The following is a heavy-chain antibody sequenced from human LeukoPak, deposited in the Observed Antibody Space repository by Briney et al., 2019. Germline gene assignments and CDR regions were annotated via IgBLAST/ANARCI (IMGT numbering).Heavy chain of an antibody. V-gene: IGHV4-59*01. CDR1: GGSINSYY. CDR3: ARGRRYFDWSC. CDR2: IYYSGST. D-gene: IGHD3-9*01. J-gene: IGHJ4*02. Sequence: PSETLSLTCTVSGGSINSYYWSWIRQPPGKGLEWIGYIYYSGSTNYNPSLKSRVTISVDTPKNQFSLKLSSVTAADTAVYYCARGRRYFDWSCWGQGTLVTVSS.